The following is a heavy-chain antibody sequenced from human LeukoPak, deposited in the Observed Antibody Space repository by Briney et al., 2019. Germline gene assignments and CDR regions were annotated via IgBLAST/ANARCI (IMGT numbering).Heavy chain of an antibody. D-gene: IGHD1-14*01. Sequence: PGGSLRLSCAASGFTFDDYAMHWVRQAPGKGLEWVSGISWNSAYVGYADSVKGRFSISRDSSKNTLYLQMNSLRAEDTAVYYCAKVSGGGLYYDGMDVWGQGTTVTVSS. J-gene: IGHJ6*02. CDR3: AKVSGGGLYYDGMDV. CDR2: ISWNSAYV. V-gene: IGHV3-9*01. CDR1: GFTFDDYA.